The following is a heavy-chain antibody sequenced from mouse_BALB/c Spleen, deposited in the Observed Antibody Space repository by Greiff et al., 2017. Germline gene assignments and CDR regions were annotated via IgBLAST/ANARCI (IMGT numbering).Heavy chain of an antibody. V-gene: IGHV1S41*01. Sequence: DLVKPGASVKLSCKASGYTFTSYWINWIKQRPGQGLEWIGRIAPGSGSTYYNEMFKGKATLTVDTSSSTAYIQLSSLSSEDSAVYYCARSHYGYAYAMDYWGQGTSVTVSS. D-gene: IGHD1-2*01. CDR3: ARSHYGYAYAMDY. CDR2: IAPGSGST. CDR1: GYTFTSYW. J-gene: IGHJ4*01.